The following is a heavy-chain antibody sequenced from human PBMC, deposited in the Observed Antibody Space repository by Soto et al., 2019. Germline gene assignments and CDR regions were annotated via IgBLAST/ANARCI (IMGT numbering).Heavy chain of an antibody. CDR1: GDSIGTSYW. Sequence: SETLSLTCAVSGDSIGTSYWWSWVRQPPGKGLEWIGEIYHSGITNYNPSLKSRVNISIDKSKNQFSLKLNSVTAADTAVYYCARSGNTRFDYWGQGTLVTVSS. V-gene: IGHV4-4*02. CDR2: IYHSGIT. CDR3: ARSGNTRFDY. J-gene: IGHJ4*02. D-gene: IGHD2-15*01.